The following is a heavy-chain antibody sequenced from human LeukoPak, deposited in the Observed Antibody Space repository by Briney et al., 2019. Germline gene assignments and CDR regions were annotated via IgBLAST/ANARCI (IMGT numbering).Heavy chain of an antibody. J-gene: IGHJ4*02. V-gene: IGHV3-48*01. CDR1: GFTFSSYS. CDR3: ARDRGSYVSLDHDY. CDR2: ISSSSSTI. Sequence: PGGSLRLSCAASGFTFSSYSMNWVRHAPWTGLARVSYISSSSSTIYYADSVKGRFTTSRDYAKNSLYLQIHSLTAEDTAVHYCARDRGSYVSLDHDYWGQGTLVTVSS. D-gene: IGHD1-26*01.